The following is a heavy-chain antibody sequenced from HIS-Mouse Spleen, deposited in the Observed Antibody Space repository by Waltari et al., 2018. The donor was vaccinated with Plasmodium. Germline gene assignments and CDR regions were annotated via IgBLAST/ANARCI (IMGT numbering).Heavy chain of an antibody. CDR3: ARDPKQLGSAFDI. Sequence: QVQLVQSGAEVKKPGASVKVSCKASGYTFTGYFMHWVRQAPGQGLEWMGWINPNSGGTNYAKRFQGRGTMTRDTSISTAYMELSRLRSDDTAVYYCARDPKQLGSAFDIWGQGTMVTVSS. J-gene: IGHJ3*02. CDR2: INPNSGGT. CDR1: GYTFTGYF. V-gene: IGHV1-2*02. D-gene: IGHD7-27*01.